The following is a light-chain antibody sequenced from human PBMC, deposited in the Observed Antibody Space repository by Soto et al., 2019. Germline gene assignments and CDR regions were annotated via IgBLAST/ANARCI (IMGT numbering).Light chain of an antibody. CDR3: QQYHRYST. CDR2: GAS. V-gene: IGKV1D-16*01. Sequence: DIQMTQSPSSVSASVGDRVTITCRASQGISRGLAWYQKKPGKAPKFLIYGASSLQSGVPSRFSGSGSGTDFTLTISSLQPEDFASYYCQQYHRYSTFGQGTRVDIK. J-gene: IGKJ1*01. CDR1: QGISRG.